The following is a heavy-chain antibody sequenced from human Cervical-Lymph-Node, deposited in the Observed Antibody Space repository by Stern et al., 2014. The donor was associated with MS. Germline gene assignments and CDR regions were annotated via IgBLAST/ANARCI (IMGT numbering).Heavy chain of an antibody. CDR2: IIPIHGTA. CDR1: GDTFSSYA. J-gene: IGHJ4*02. CDR3: ARIGVGIWDY. D-gene: IGHD2-21*01. Sequence: VQLVESGSKVKKPGSSVKVSCKASGDTFSSYAFSWVRQAPGQGLEWMGGIIPIHGTATYAQKFQGRVTIIADKSTKTVYMDLSSLKSEDTAVYFCARIGVGIWDYWGQGTLITVSS. V-gene: IGHV1-69*06.